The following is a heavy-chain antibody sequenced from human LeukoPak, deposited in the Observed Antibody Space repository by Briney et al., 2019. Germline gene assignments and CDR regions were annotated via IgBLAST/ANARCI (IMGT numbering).Heavy chain of an antibody. J-gene: IGHJ4*02. CDR2: VNPNSSGT. CDR3: ARAGYYDSSGYYHPFDY. CDR1: GYTFSGYY. Sequence: ASVKVSCKASGYTFSGYYIHWVRQAPGQGLEWMGWVNPNSSGTNYGQNFQGRVTMTRDTSIGTAYMELRGLTPDDTAVYYCARAGYYDSSGYYHPFDYWGQGIVVTVSS. D-gene: IGHD3-22*01. V-gene: IGHV1-2*02.